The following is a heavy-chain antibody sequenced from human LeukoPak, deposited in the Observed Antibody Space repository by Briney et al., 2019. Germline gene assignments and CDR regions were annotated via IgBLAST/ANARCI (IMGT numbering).Heavy chain of an antibody. CDR3: ARRQYRLTWDKIDS. Sequence: SETLSLTCNVSDGSFMGLYWSWFRLPPGKGLEWIGEMSEGITNYHPSLQGRVTISIGSSKKQFSLHLASMTGADTAVYYCARRQYRLTWDKIDSWGQGTLVTVSS. D-gene: IGHD3-16*02. V-gene: IGHV4-34*01. J-gene: IGHJ4*02. CDR2: MSEGIT. CDR1: DGSFMGLY.